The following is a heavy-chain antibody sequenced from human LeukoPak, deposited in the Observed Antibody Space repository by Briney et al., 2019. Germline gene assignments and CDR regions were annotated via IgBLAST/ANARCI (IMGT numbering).Heavy chain of an antibody. D-gene: IGHD3-16*01. Sequence: PSETLSLTCTVSGYSITSAYYWGWIRQPPGKGLEWIGSFFLKGSTCYNPSLKGRVTMSVDTSKNQFSLKLSSVTAADTAVYYCAREGRGSHSGYWGQGTLVTVSS. CDR2: FFLKGST. J-gene: IGHJ4*02. CDR1: GYSITSAYY. CDR3: AREGRGSHSGY. V-gene: IGHV4-38-2*02.